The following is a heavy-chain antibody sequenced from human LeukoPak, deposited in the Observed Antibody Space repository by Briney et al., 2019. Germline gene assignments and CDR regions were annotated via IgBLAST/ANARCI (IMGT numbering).Heavy chain of an antibody. V-gene: IGHV1-24*01. Sequence: GASVKVSCKVSGYTLTQLSIHWVRQAPGKGLEWMGGFDPEDGETIYAQQFQGGLIMTEDTSTDTAYMELSRLRSDDTAVYYCARDGNWGSLRGAFDIWGQGTMVTVSS. CDR1: GYTLTQLS. J-gene: IGHJ3*02. D-gene: IGHD7-27*01. CDR2: FDPEDGET. CDR3: ARDGNWGSLRGAFDI.